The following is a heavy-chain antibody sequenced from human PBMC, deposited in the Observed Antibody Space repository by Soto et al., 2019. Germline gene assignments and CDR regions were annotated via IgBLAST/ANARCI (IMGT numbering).Heavy chain of an antibody. D-gene: IGHD3-10*01. V-gene: IGHV1-69*01. CDR1: GVSFNNNG. CDR2: VSPPFRTS. Sequence: QVQLVQSGAEVKKPGSSVKVSCKTSGVSFNNNGIGWVRQAPGHGLEWMGGVSPPFRTSNYARKFQGRISITADASTGTVNMALSSLTSADTDQYSCARVLDYGSGSYSPYGMDVWGQGTTVTVSS. J-gene: IGHJ6*02. CDR3: ARVLDYGSGSYSPYGMDV.